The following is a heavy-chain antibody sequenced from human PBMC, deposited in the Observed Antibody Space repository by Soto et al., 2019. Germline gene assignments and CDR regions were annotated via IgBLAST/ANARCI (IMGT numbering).Heavy chain of an antibody. CDR3: ARRYGGTFDY. Sequence: QVQLQESGPGLVKPSETLSLTCTVSGGSISSYYWSWIRQPPGKGLEWIGYIYFSGSTNYNPSLNNRVPISVDTSKIQFSLKLSSVTAADTAVYYCARRYGGTFDYWGQGTLVTVSS. CDR2: IYFSGST. D-gene: IGHD2-15*01. CDR1: GGSISSYY. V-gene: IGHV4-59*08. J-gene: IGHJ4*02.